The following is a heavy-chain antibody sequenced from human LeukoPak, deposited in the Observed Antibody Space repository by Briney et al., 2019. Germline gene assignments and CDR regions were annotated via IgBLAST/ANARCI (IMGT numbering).Heavy chain of an antibody. CDR3: ARDSFAGYDSSGYSSYDY. CDR1: GFSFSDYS. V-gene: IGHV3-21*01. CDR2: ISSYSTYI. J-gene: IGHJ4*02. D-gene: IGHD3-22*01. Sequence: GSLGLSCAASGFSFSDYSMNWVRQAPGKGLEWVSFISSYSTYIYYADSLKGRLTISRDNAKNSLYLQMNSLRAEDTAVYYCARDSFAGYDSSGYSSYDYWGQGTLATVSS.